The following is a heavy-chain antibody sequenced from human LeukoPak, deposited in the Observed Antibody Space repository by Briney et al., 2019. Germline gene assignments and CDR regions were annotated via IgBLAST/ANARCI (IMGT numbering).Heavy chain of an antibody. Sequence: GASVKVSCKASGGTFSNYAISWVRQAPGQGLEWMGRIIPIFGTANYAQKFQGRVTITTDESTSTAYMELSSLRSEDTAVYYCARVVGSGSYSDYWGQGTLVTVSS. CDR1: GGTFSNYA. V-gene: IGHV1-69*05. CDR2: IIPIFGTA. J-gene: IGHJ4*02. CDR3: ARVVGSGSYSDY. D-gene: IGHD3-10*01.